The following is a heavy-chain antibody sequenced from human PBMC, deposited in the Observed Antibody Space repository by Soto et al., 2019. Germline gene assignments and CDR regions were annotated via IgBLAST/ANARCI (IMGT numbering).Heavy chain of an antibody. CDR1: GFTFSSYA. J-gene: IGHJ6*02. CDR2: ISGSGGST. Sequence: GGSLRLSCAASGFTFSSYAMSWVRQAPGKGLEWVSAISGSGGSTYYADSVKGRFTISRDNSKNTLYLQMNSLRAEDTAVYYCAKASNHLESGSYFGDYYYYYGMDVWGQGTTVTVSS. CDR3: AKASNHLESGSYFGDYYYYYGMDV. D-gene: IGHD1-26*01. V-gene: IGHV3-23*01.